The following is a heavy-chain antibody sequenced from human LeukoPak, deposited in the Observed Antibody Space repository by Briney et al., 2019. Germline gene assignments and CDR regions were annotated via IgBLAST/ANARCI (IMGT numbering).Heavy chain of an antibody. Sequence: ASVKVSCKASGYTFTGYYMHWVRQAPGQGLEWMGWINPNSGGTNYAQKFQGRLTMTRDTSISTAYMELSRLRSDDTAVYYCARDNYYDSSGYYRGDAFDIWGQGTMVTVSS. CDR3: ARDNYYDSSGYYRGDAFDI. CDR1: GYTFTGYY. D-gene: IGHD3-22*01. V-gene: IGHV1-2*02. J-gene: IGHJ3*02. CDR2: INPNSGGT.